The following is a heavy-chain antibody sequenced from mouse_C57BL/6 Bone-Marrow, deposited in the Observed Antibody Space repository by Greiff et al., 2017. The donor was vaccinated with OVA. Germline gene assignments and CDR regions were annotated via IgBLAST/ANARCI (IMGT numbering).Heavy chain of an antibody. CDR2: ISDGGSYT. J-gene: IGHJ1*03. CDR3: ATRYFDV. CDR1: GFTFSSYA. V-gene: IGHV5-4*01. Sequence: EVHLVESGGGLVKPGGSLKLSCAASGFTFSSYAMSWVRQTPEKRLEWVATISDGGSYTYYPDNVKGRFTISRDNAKNNLYLQMSHLKSEDTAMYYCATRYFDVWGTGTTVTVSS.